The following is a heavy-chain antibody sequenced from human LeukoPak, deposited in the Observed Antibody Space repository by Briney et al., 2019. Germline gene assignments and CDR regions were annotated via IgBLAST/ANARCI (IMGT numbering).Heavy chain of an antibody. D-gene: IGHD3-22*01. Sequence: GGSLRLSCAASGFTFTSYTMNWVRQAPGKGLEWVSFITGGSGTIYYADSVKGRFTISRDNSRNTLYLQMNSLRAEDTAVYYCVRELPPVVQYYFDYWGPGTLVTVSS. CDR1: GFTFTSYT. CDR3: VRELPPVVQYYFDY. V-gene: IGHV3-48*01. J-gene: IGHJ4*02. CDR2: ITGGSGTI.